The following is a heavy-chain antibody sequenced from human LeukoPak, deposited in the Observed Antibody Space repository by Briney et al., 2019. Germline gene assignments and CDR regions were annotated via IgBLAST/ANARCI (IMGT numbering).Heavy chain of an antibody. CDR1: GFTFSSYA. D-gene: IGHD6-13*01. CDR2: ISGSGSTK. J-gene: IGHJ4*02. Sequence: GGSLRLSCAASGFTFSSYAKSWVRQAPGKGLEWVSHISGSGSTKIYADSVKGRFTISRDNAENSLYLQVNSLRAEDTAVYYCARVGSIAAAGTPDYWGQGTLVTVSS. CDR3: ARVGSIAAAGTPDY. V-gene: IGHV3-48*04.